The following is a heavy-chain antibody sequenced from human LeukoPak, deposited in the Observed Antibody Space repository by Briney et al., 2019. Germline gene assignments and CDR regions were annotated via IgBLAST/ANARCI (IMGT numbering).Heavy chain of an antibody. CDR1: GYSFSSYW. D-gene: IGHD3-10*01. J-gene: IGHJ4*02. Sequence: GESLKISCKGSGYSFSSYWIGWVRQMPGKGLEWMGIIYPGDSNTRYSPSFQGQVTISADKSISTAYLQWSSLKASDAAMYYCARFLYASGSIFDFWGQGTLVTVSS. CDR2: IYPGDSNT. CDR3: ARFLYASGSIFDF. V-gene: IGHV5-51*03.